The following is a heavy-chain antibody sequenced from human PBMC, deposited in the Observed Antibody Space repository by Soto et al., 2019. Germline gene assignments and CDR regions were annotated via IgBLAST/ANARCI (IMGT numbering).Heavy chain of an antibody. CDR3: AHRRGGVDWNDGDFGL. J-gene: IGHJ4*02. Sequence: SGPTLVNPTETLTLTCSFSVFSLTSRPLGVGWIRQPPGKALECLALIYWDDDKRYSPSLRSRLAITKDTQKNQVVLRMTNVDPTDTATYYCAHRRGGVDWNDGDFGLWVQGTLVTV. CDR1: VFSLTSRPLG. D-gene: IGHD1-1*01. V-gene: IGHV2-5*02. CDR2: IYWDDDK.